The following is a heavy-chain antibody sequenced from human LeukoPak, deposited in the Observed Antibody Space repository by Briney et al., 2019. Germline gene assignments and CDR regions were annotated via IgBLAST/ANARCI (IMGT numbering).Heavy chain of an antibody. CDR3: ARGGYSGYGIEFDY. V-gene: IGHV4-34*01. CDR2: INHSGST. D-gene: IGHD5-12*01. CDR1: GGSFSGYY. J-gene: IGHJ4*02. Sequence: SETLSLTCAVYGGSFSGYYWSWIRQPPGKGLEWLGEINHSGSTNYNPSLKSRVTISVDTSKNQFSLKLSSVTAADTAVYYCARGGYSGYGIEFDYWGQGTLVTVSS.